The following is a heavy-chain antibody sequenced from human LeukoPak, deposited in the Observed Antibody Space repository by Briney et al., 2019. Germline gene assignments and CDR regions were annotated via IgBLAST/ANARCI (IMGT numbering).Heavy chain of an antibody. CDR2: IKQDGSEK. CDR3: ARESLTASYMDV. D-gene: IGHD1-26*01. CDR1: SFSFSSYW. J-gene: IGHJ6*03. V-gene: IGHV3-7*01. Sequence: GGSLRLSCAASSFSFSSYWMSWVRQAPGKGLEWVANIKQDGSEKYYVDSVKGRFTISRDNAKNSLYLQMNSLRAEDTAVYYCARESLTASYMDVWGKGTTVTVSS.